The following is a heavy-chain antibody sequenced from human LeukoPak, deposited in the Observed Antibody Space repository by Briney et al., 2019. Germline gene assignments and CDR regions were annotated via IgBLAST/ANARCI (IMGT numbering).Heavy chain of an antibody. D-gene: IGHD1-26*01. CDR3: ARDLPHCSINSGSYDDY. Sequence: ASVKVSCKASGYTFTGYYMHWVRQAPGQGLEWMGWINPNSGGTNYAQKFQGRVTMTRDTSISTAYMELSRLRSDDTAVYYCARDLPHCSINSGSYDDYWGQGTLVTVSS. V-gene: IGHV1-2*02. J-gene: IGHJ4*02. CDR1: GYTFTGYY. CDR2: INPNSGGT.